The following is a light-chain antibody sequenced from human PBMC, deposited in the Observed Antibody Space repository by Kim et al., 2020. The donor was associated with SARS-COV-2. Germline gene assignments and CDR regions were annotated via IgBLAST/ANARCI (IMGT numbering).Light chain of an antibody. V-gene: IGKV3-15*01. CDR1: LVFSSN. CDR3: QQYNNWPYT. J-gene: IGKJ2*01. CDR2: GAS. Sequence: PGDRPTPPCRAGLVFSSNLAWYQQKLDHAPRLLIYGASTGATGIPARFSGSGSGTECTLTISSLQSEDFAVYYCQQYNNWPYTFGQGTKLEI.